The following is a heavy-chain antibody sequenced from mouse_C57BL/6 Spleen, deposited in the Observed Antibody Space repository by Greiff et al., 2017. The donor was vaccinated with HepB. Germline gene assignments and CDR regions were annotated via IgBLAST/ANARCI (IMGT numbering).Heavy chain of an antibody. J-gene: IGHJ4*01. Sequence: EVMLVESGPELVKPGASVKISCKASGYSFTGYYMNWVKQSPEKGLEWIGEINPSTGGTTYNQKFKAKATLTVDKSSSTAYMQLKSLTSEDSAVYYCARWDYGPYYAMDYWGQGTSVTVSS. CDR2: INPSTGGT. D-gene: IGHD1-1*02. CDR1: GYSFTGYY. V-gene: IGHV1-42*01. CDR3: ARWDYGPYYAMDY.